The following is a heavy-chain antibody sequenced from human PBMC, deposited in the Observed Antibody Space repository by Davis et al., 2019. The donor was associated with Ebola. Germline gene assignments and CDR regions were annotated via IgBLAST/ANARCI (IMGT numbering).Heavy chain of an antibody. V-gene: IGHV3-48*01. CDR2: ISSSSSTI. CDR1: GFTFSSYW. J-gene: IGHJ6*02. D-gene: IGHD2-2*01. Sequence: GGSLRLSCAASGFTFSSYWMSWVRQAPGKGLEWVSYISSSSSTIYYADSVKGRFTISRDNAKNQFSLKLSSVTAADTAVYYCARGLVVVPAAIRGLYYYGMDVWGQGTTVTVSS. CDR3: ARGLVVVPAAIRGLYYYGMDV.